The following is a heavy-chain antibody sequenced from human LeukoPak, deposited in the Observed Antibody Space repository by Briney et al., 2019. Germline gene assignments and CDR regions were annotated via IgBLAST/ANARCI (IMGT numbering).Heavy chain of an antibody. D-gene: IGHD3-3*01. CDR1: GFTFSSYW. V-gene: IGHV3-7*03. J-gene: IGHJ4*02. Sequence: GGSLRLSCADSGFTFSSYWMSWVRQAPGKGLEWVANIKQDGSEKYYVDSVKGRFTISRDNSKNTLYPQMNSLRAEDTAVYYCAKVPYDFWSGYYEYWGQGTLVTVSS. CDR2: IKQDGSEK. CDR3: AKVPYDFWSGYYEY.